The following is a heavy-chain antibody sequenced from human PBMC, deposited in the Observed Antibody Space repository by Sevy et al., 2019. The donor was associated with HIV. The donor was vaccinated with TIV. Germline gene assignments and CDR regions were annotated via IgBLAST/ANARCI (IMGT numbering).Heavy chain of an antibody. J-gene: IGHJ4*02. D-gene: IGHD3-16*01. CDR2: IYYSGNN. CDR3: VRRWGFFDS. V-gene: IGHV4-39*01. Sequence: ETLSLTCTVSGGSIINTNCYWGWIRQPPGKGLGWIASIYYSGNNYYNPSHKSRDTLSVDTSKNQFSLRLNSVTAADTAVYYCVRRWGFFDSWGQGTPVTVSS. CDR1: GGSIINTNCY.